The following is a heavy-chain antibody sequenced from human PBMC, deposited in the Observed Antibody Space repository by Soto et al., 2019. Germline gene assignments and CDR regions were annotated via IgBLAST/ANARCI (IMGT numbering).Heavy chain of an antibody. CDR3: AYRPSLDWGHFDS. V-gene: IGHV2-5*02. D-gene: IGHD7-27*01. J-gene: IGHJ4*02. CDR2: IYWDDDK. CDR1: GFSLSTTGVG. Sequence: QITLKESGPTLVKPTQTLTLTCTFSGFSLSTTGVGVGWIRQPPGKALECLALIYWDDDKRYSPSLTNRLTITKDTSKNQVVLTMTNMHPVDTGTYFRAYRPSLDWGHFDSWGLGTLVTVSS.